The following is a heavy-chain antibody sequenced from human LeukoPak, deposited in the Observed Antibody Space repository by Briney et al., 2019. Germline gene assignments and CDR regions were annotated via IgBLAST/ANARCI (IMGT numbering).Heavy chain of an antibody. CDR2: MNPNSGNT. CDR1: GYTFTSYD. Sequence: GASVKVSCEASGYTFTSYDINWVRQATGQGLEWMGWMNPNSGNTGYAQKFQGRVTITRNTSINTAYMELSSLRSEDTAVYYCATYRYCSSTICYRGDAFDIWGQGTMVTVSS. J-gene: IGHJ3*02. CDR3: ATYRYCSSTICYRGDAFDI. V-gene: IGHV1-8*03. D-gene: IGHD2-2*02.